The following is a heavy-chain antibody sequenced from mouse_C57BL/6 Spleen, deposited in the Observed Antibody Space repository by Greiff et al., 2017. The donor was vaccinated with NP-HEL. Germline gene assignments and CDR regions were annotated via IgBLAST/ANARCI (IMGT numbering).Heavy chain of an antibody. CDR1: GYTFTSYW. CDR2: IYPGNSDT. D-gene: IGHD1-1*01. Sequence: EVKLVESGTVLARPGASVKMSCKTSGYTFTSYWMHWVKQRPGQGLEWIGAIYPGNSDTSYNQKFKGKAKLTAVTSASTAYMELSSLTNEDSAVYYCTRAEVTTVPFAYWGQGTLVTVSA. CDR3: TRAEVTTVPFAY. J-gene: IGHJ3*01. V-gene: IGHV1-5*01.